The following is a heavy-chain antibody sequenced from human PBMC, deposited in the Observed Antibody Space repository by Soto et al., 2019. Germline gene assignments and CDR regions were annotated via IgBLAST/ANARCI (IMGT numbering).Heavy chain of an antibody. Sequence: QVTLKESGPVLVKPTETLTLTCTVSGFSLSNAGMGVSWIRQPPGKALEWLAHIFSNDERRFSTSLKNRLTISKDTSNSQVVLTMPTMDPVDTPTYYCAQTEDGGRSRTPAGWFDAWAQGTLVTVSS. CDR2: IFSNDER. CDR1: GFSLSNAGMG. V-gene: IGHV2-26*01. D-gene: IGHD2-2*01. CDR3: AQTEDGGRSRTPAGWFDA. J-gene: IGHJ5*02.